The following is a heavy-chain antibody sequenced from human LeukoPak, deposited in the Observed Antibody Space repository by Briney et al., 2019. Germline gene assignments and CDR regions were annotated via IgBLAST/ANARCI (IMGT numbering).Heavy chain of an antibody. V-gene: IGHV3-30*04. CDR1: GFTFSSYA. CDR2: ISFDGSDK. J-gene: IGHJ4*02. Sequence: GGSLRLSCAASGFTFSSYAMHWVRQAPGKGLEWVALISFDGSDKYYADSVKGRFTISRDSSKNTLYLQMNSLRAEDTAVYYCARVQVLRYFDWLLKPVYYFDYWGQGTLVTVSS. D-gene: IGHD3-9*01. CDR3: ARVQVLRYFDWLLKPVYYFDY.